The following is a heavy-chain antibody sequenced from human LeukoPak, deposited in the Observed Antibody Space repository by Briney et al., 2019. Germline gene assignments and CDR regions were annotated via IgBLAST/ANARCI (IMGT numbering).Heavy chain of an antibody. J-gene: IGHJ4*02. V-gene: IGHV1-46*01. CDR1: GYSFTKYY. CDR2: INPRDGGT. D-gene: IGHD3-10*01. CDR3: ATYGSGVQASFDY. Sequence: ASVKVSCKASGYSFTKYYMHWMRQAPGQGLEWMGVINPRDGGTSFAQKFQGRVTMTRDTSTSTVYMGLISLRSEDTAVYYCATYGSGVQASFDYWGQGSLVTVSS.